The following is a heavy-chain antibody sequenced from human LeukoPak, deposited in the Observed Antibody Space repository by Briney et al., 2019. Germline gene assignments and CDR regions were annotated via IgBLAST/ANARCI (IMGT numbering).Heavy chain of an antibody. CDR2: INHSGST. CDR1: GGSFSGYY. CDR3: AREIIVVVPAARPYYYMDV. D-gene: IGHD2-2*01. J-gene: IGHJ6*03. Sequence: SETLSLTCAVYGGSFSGYYWSWIRQPPGKGLEWIGEINHSGSTNYNPSLKSRVTISVDTSKNQFSLKLSSVTAADTAVYYCAREIIVVVPAARPYYYMDVWGKGTTVTISS. V-gene: IGHV4-34*01.